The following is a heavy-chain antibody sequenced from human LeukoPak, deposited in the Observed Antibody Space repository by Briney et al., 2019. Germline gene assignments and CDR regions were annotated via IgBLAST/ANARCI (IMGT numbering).Heavy chain of an antibody. J-gene: IGHJ4*02. CDR2: IRFDGSNK. CDR3: ARSSKPLITLVRGVSGTLYY. Sequence: GGSLRLSCAASGFTFSSYGMHWVRQAPGKGLEWVAFIRFDGSNKYYADSVKGRFTISRDNSKNTLYLRMNSLRAEDTAVYYCARSSKPLITLVRGVSGTLYYWGQGTLVTVSS. V-gene: IGHV3-30*02. CDR1: GFTFSSYG. D-gene: IGHD3-10*01.